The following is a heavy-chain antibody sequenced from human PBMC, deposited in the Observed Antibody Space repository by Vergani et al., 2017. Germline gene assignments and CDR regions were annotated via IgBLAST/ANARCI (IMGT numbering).Heavy chain of an antibody. J-gene: IGHJ5*02. Sequence: EVQLVESGGGLVKPGGSLRLSCAASGFTFSSYSMNWVRQAPGKGLEWVSSISSSSSYIYYADSVKGRFTISRDNAKNSLYLQMNSLRAEDTAVYYCARESGDSGYDCWFDPWGQGTLVTVSS. CDR1: GFTFSSYS. CDR3: ARESGDSGYDCWFDP. D-gene: IGHD5-12*01. CDR2: ISSSSSYI. V-gene: IGHV3-21*01.